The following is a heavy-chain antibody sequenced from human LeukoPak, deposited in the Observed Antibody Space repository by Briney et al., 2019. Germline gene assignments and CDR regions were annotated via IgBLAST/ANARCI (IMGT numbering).Heavy chain of an antibody. CDR1: GFTFGDYA. CDR3: SSARPEAGAKYYFDY. Sequence: QPGRSLRPSCTDSGFTFGDYALNWVRPAPGKGQEWGGFIRSNAYGRTTEYDASVQGRLTISRDNSNSIAHLQLNSLTTEDTAVYECSSARPEAGAKYYFDYWGQGTLVTVSS. CDR2: IRSNAYGRTT. V-gene: IGHV3-49*04. J-gene: IGHJ4*02.